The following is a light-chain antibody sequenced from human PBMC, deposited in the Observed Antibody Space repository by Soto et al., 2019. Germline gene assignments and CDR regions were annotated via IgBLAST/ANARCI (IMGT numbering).Light chain of an antibody. CDR2: GAS. Sequence: EIGFTQSPGTLSLSPGEIATLSCRASQSFSNNYLAWYQQKPGQAPRLLIYGASNRATGIPDRFSGSGSGTDFTLTISRLEPEDFAVYYCQQYGSSGTFGQGTKVDIK. CDR3: QQYGSSGT. J-gene: IGKJ1*01. CDR1: QSFSNNY. V-gene: IGKV3-20*01.